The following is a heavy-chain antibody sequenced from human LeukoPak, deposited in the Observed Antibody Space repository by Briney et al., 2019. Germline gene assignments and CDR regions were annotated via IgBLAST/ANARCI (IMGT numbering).Heavy chain of an antibody. D-gene: IGHD4-17*01. CDR3: ARDPRTVTTVNSVFDY. CDR2: ISAYNGNT. CDR1: GGTFSSYA. V-gene: IGHV1-18*01. J-gene: IGHJ4*02. Sequence: GASVKVSCKASGGTFSSYAISWVRQAPGQGLEWMGWISAYNGNTNYAQKLQGRVTMTTDTSTSTAYMELRSLRSDDTAVYYCARDPRTVTTVNSVFDYWGQGTLVTVSS.